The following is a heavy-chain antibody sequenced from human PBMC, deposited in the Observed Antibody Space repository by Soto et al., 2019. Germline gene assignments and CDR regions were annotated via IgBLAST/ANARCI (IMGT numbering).Heavy chain of an antibody. CDR1: GFTFSSYG. V-gene: IGHV3-30*18. J-gene: IGHJ6*01. D-gene: IGHD2-2*02. Sequence: GESLKISCAASGFTFSSYGMHCVRQAPGKGLEWVAVISSDGSSKYYADSVKGRFTISSDNSKNTLYLQMNSLRAEDTAVYYCAKEGYCSSTSCYRPSYYYGMDVWAQGTTVTVSS. CDR2: ISSDGSSK. CDR3: AKEGYCSSTSCYRPSYYYGMDV.